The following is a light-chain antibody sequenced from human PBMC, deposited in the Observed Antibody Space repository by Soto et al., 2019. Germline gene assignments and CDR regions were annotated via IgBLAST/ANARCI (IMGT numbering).Light chain of an antibody. J-gene: IGKJ2*01. Sequence: DIQMTQSPSSLSASVGDRVAITCRASQSISSYLNCDQQKPGKAHNLLIYAASSLQSGVPSRFSGSGSETDVTLTISSLQPEDFETDYCQQSYSTPYPFAQGTKVDIK. CDR3: QQSYSTPYP. V-gene: IGKV1-39*01. CDR2: AAS. CDR1: QSISSY.